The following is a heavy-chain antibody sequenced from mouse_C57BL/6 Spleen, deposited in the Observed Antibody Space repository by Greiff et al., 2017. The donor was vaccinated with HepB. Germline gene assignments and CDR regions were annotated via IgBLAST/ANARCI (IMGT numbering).Heavy chain of an antibody. D-gene: IGHD2-4*01. V-gene: IGHV3-6*01. Sequence: EVKLLESGPGLVKPSQSLSLTCSVTGYSITSGYYWNWIRQFPGNKLEWMGYISYDGSNNYNPSLKNRISITRDPSKNQFFLKLNSVTTEDTATYYCARVGIYYDYDGAYWGQGTLVTVSA. J-gene: IGHJ3*01. CDR1: GYSITSGYY. CDR3: ARVGIYYDYDGAY. CDR2: ISYDGSN.